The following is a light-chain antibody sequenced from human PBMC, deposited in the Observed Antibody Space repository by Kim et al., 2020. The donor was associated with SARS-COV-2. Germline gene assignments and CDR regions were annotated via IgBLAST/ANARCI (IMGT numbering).Light chain of an antibody. CDR2: DAS. J-gene: IGKJ5*01. Sequence: SVSPGERASLSCRASQSVGPYLAWYQQKVGQAPRLLIYDASNRASDTPARFSASGSGTDFTLTISSLEPEDFAVYYCQQSTSRITFGQGTRLEIK. CDR1: QSVGPY. CDR3: QQSTSRIT. V-gene: IGKV3-11*01.